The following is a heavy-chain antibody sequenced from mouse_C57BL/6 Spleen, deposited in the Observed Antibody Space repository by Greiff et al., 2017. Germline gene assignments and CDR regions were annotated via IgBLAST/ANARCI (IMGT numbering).Heavy chain of an antibody. V-gene: IGHV3-6*01. CDR1: GYSITSGYY. CDR2: ISYDGSN. CDR3: AREANWDDYAMDY. Sequence: EVQLQQSGPGLVKPSQSLSLTCSVTGYSITSGYYWNWIRQFPGNKLEWMGYISYDGSNNYNPSLKNRISITRDTSKNQFFLKLNSVTTEDTATYYCAREANWDDYAMDYWGQGTSVTVSS. D-gene: IGHD4-1*01. J-gene: IGHJ4*01.